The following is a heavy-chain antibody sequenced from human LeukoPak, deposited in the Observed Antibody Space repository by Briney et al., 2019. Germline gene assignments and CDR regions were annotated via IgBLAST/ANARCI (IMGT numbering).Heavy chain of an antibody. V-gene: IGHV3-53*01. CDR1: GFTVSSNY. J-gene: IGHJ6*02. CDR3: ARDTDGDYYYYYGMDA. D-gene: IGHD4-17*01. Sequence: GGSLRLSCAASGFTVSSNYMSWVRQAPGKGLEWVSVIYSGGSTYYADSVKGRFTISRDNSKNTLYLQMNSLRAEDTAVYYCARDTDGDYYYYYGMDAWGQGTTVTVSS. CDR2: IYSGGST.